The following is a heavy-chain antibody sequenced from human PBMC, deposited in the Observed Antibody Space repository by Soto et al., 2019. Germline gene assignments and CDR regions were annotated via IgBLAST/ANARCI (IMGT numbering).Heavy chain of an antibody. CDR1: GGSISSSSYY. D-gene: IGHD4-17*01. CDR2: IYFIWST. Sequence: SETLSLTCTVSGGSISSSSYYWGWIRQPLGKGLEWIGSIYFIWSTYYNPSLKSRVTISVDTSKNQFSLKLSSVTASDTAVYYCARRYTTVTTYDYWGQGTLVTVSS. CDR3: ARRYTTVTTYDY. V-gene: IGHV4-39*01. J-gene: IGHJ4*02.